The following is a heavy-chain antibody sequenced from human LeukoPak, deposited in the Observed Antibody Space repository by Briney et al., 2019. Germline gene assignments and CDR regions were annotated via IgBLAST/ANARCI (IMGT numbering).Heavy chain of an antibody. CDR2: INSGGTT. J-gene: IGHJ4*02. Sequence: GGSLRLSCAASGFIISSTYMNWVRQAPGKGLEWISVINSGGTTYYADSVKGRFTISRDDSNNMLFLQMNSLRAEDTALYYCAKMDSDYYIDFWGQGTLVTVSS. D-gene: IGHD3/OR15-3a*01. CDR1: GFIISSTY. CDR3: AKMDSDYYIDF. V-gene: IGHV3-53*01.